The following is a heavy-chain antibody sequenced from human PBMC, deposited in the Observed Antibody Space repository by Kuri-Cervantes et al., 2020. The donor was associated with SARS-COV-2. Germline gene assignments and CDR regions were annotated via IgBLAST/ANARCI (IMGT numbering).Heavy chain of an antibody. D-gene: IGHD1-26*01. Sequence: SVKVSCKASGGTFSSYAISWVRQAPGQGLEWMGRIIPILGTANYAQKFQGRVTITADKSTSTAYMELSSLRSEDTAVYYCARMSLLQNNAFDIWGQGTMVTVSS. CDR2: IIPILGTA. V-gene: IGHV1-69*04. CDR1: GGTFSSYA. J-gene: IGHJ3*02. CDR3: ARMSLLQNNAFDI.